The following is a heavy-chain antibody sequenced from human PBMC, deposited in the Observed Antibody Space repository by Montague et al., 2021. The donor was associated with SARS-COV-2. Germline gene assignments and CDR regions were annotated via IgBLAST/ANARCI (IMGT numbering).Heavy chain of an antibody. CDR2: IYYSGST. CDR1: GGSMRDYY. D-gene: IGHD3-22*01. CDR3: ARVHYYTGYVDS. J-gene: IGHJ4*02. Sequence: SETLSLTCTVSGGSMRDYYWSWIRQPPGEGLEWIGYIYYSGSTXXXPSXKSRVTLSLDTSKNQFSLNLRSVTAADTAFYYCARVHYYTGYVDSWGQGTLVSVSS. V-gene: IGHV4-59*01.